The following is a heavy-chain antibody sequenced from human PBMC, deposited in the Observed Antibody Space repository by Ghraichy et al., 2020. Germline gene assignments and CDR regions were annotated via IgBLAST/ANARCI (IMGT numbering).Heavy chain of an antibody. Sequence: GGSLRLSCAASGFNFSDYYMSWIRQAPGKGLEWVSLISRKGRDTNYADSVRGRFTISRDDAKSALFLQLNTLRAEDTAIYYCVREGQELGKSGFDLWGQGTPVTVSS. V-gene: IGHV3-11*06. D-gene: IGHD1-7*01. J-gene: IGHJ5*02. CDR1: GFNFSDYY. CDR3: VREGQELGKSGFDL. CDR2: ISRKGRDT.